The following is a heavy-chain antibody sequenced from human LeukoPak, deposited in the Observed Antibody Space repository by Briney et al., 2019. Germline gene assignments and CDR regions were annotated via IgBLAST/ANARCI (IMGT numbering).Heavy chain of an antibody. CDR1: DDPINSGVYY. CDR2: IYTSGTTT. Sequence: SETLSLTCTVSDDPINSGVYYWNWIRQPAGKGLEWIGHIYTSGTTTNSNPSLKSRVAISLDTSKNHFSLKLSSVAAADTAVYYCARAKKRSGRSRNFYLDVWGKGTTVTVSS. J-gene: IGHJ6*03. CDR3: ARAKKRSGRSRNFYLDV. D-gene: IGHD1-26*01. V-gene: IGHV4-61*09.